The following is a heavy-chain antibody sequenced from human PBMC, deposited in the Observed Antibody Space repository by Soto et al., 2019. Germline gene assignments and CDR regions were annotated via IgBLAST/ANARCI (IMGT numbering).Heavy chain of an antibody. CDR2: VYYSGSA. Sequence: QVQLQESGPGLVKPSETLALTCTVSGSSMRDYFWNWIRQAPGKGLEWLGDVYYSGSANYNPSLKSRISISIDPVKKQFSLRRTSVTPADTAIYYCAKEVEGGNYGLEIWGRGIQVTVAS. J-gene: IGHJ4*02. CDR3: AKEVEGGNYGLEI. V-gene: IGHV4-59*03. CDR1: GSSMRDYF. D-gene: IGHD3-16*01.